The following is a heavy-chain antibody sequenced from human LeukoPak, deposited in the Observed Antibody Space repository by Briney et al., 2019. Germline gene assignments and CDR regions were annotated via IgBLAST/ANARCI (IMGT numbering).Heavy chain of an antibody. CDR3: ARNYYDSSGYYYNLGVFAR. CDR2: INPETSDT. V-gene: IGHV1-2*02. J-gene: IGHJ3*01. Sequence: ASVKVSCKASGYTFIDYYLEWVRQAPGQGLGWMGWINPETSDTNYAPKFRARVTMSRDTSISTVYMELSRLRSDDTAVYYCARNYYDSSGYYYNLGVFARWGQGTLVTVSS. CDR1: GYTFIDYY. D-gene: IGHD3-22*01.